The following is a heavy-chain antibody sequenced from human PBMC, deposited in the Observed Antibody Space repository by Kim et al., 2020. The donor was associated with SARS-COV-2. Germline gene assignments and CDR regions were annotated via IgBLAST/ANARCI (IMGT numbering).Heavy chain of an antibody. J-gene: IGHJ4*02. CDR3: ARGVQGRSGSLHFDY. D-gene: IGHD1-26*01. V-gene: IGHV4-34*01. Sequence: PSLKSRVTISVDTSKNQFSLKLSSVTAADTAVYYCARGVQGRSGSLHFDYWGQGTLVTVSS.